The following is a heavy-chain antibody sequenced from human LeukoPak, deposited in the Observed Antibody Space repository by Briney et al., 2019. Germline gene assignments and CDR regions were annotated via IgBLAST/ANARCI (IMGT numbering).Heavy chain of an antibody. CDR3: ARGPGNFDWLFDAFDI. J-gene: IGHJ3*02. Sequence: GGSLRLSCAASGFTFSSYSMNWVRQAPGKGLEWVSSISSSSSYIYYADSVKGRFTISRDNAKNSLYLQMNSLRAEDTAVYYCARGPGNFDWLFDAFDIWGQGTMVTVSS. D-gene: IGHD3-9*01. V-gene: IGHV3-21*01. CDR1: GFTFSSYS. CDR2: ISSSSSYI.